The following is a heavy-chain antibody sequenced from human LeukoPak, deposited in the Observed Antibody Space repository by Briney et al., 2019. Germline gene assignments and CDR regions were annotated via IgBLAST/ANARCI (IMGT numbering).Heavy chain of an antibody. Sequence: PGRTLRLSCAASGFTFSSYGMHWVRQAPGKGLEWVAVISYDGSNKYYADSVKGRFTISRDNSKNTLYLQMNSLRAEDTAVHYCAKVSTTVTTMYYFDYWGQGTLVTVSS. CDR3: AKVSTTVTTMYYFDY. CDR2: ISYDGSNK. V-gene: IGHV3-30*18. J-gene: IGHJ4*02. CDR1: GFTFSSYG. D-gene: IGHD4-17*01.